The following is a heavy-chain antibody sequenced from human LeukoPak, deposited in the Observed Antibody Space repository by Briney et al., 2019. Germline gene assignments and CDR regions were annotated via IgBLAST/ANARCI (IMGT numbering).Heavy chain of an antibody. CDR3: ARVRYFDWHFDP. V-gene: IGHV1-8*01. D-gene: IGHD3-9*01. CDR2: MNPNSGNT. CDR1: GYTFTSYD. Sequence: GASVKVSCKASGYTFTSYDINWVRQATGQGLEWMGWMNPNSGNTGYAQKFQGRVTMTRNTSISTAYMELSSLRSEDTAVYYCARVRYFDWHFDPWGQGTLVTVSS. J-gene: IGHJ5*02.